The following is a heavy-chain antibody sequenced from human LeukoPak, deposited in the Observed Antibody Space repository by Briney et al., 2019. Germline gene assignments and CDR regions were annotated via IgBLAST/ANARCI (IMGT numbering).Heavy chain of an antibody. CDR3: ARAYSSGCSDY. D-gene: IGHD6-19*01. CDR2: LYHSGST. J-gene: IGHJ4*02. CDR1: GHSINSAYY. V-gene: IGHV4-38-2*02. Sequence: SETLSLTCTVSGHSINSAYYWGWIRQPPGKGLEWIGCLYHSGSTYSSPSLKSRVTISVDTSKNQFSLKLSSVTAADTAVYYCARAYSSGCSDYWGQGTLVTVSS.